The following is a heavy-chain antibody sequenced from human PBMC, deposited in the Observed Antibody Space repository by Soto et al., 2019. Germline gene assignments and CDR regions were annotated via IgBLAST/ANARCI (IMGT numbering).Heavy chain of an antibody. CDR2: IYYSGST. CDR1: VDAISSFS. Sequence: RSLTCTVSVDAISSFSWSWIRQPPGKGLEWIGYIYYSGSTTYNPSFKSRVTISIDRSEKQFSLKLTSVTAADTAVYFCAGDFGSGSYRFDYWGQGALVTVSS. D-gene: IGHD3-10*01. J-gene: IGHJ4*02. CDR3: AGDFGSGSYRFDY. V-gene: IGHV4-59*01.